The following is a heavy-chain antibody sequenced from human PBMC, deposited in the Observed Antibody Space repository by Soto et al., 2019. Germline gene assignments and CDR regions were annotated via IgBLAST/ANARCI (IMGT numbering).Heavy chain of an antibody. V-gene: IGHV1-18*01. CDR3: ARDRRYSSSWYGEGAFDI. CDR1: GYTFTSYG. D-gene: IGHD6-13*01. Sequence: ASVKVSCKASGYTFTSYGISWVRQAPGQGLEWMGWISAYNGNTNYAQKLQGRVTMTTDTSKSTAYMELRSLRSDDTAVYYCARDRRYSSSWYGEGAFDIWGQGTMVTVSS. J-gene: IGHJ3*02. CDR2: ISAYNGNT.